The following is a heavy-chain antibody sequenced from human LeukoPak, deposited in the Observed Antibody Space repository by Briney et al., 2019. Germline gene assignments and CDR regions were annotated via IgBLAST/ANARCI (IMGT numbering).Heavy chain of an antibody. CDR2: IWYDGSNK. Sequence: GRSLRLSCAASGFTFSSYGMHWVRQAPGKGLEWVAVIWYDGSNKYYADSVKGRFTISRDNSKNTLYLQMNSLRAEDTAVYYCAVTYDSSGYYLGHFQHWGQGTLVTVSS. J-gene: IGHJ1*01. CDR1: GFTFSSYG. D-gene: IGHD3-22*01. CDR3: AVTYDSSGYYLGHFQH. V-gene: IGHV3-33*01.